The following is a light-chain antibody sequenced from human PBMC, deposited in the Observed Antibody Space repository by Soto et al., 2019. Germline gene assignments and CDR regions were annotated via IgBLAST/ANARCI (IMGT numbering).Light chain of an antibody. CDR3: QQYHDYPVT. CDR2: GAS. V-gene: IGKV1-8*01. J-gene: IGKJ4*01. Sequence: AIRVTQSPSSFSASTGDGVSVTCRASQDINSRLAWYQQKPGKAPKLLIYGASTLQSGVPSRFSGSYSGTDFTLTINYLQSEDFATYYCQQYHDYPVTFGGGTKVEIK. CDR1: QDINSR.